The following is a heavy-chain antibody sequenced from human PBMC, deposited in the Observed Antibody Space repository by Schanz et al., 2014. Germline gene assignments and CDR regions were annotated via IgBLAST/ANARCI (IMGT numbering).Heavy chain of an antibody. CDR3: TRDRGALINHNDALDL. Sequence: VQLVESGGGLVQPGGSLRLSCAASGFTFSAYGMHWVRQAPGKGLEWVAVTSTDGTKTYYAASVRGRFTISRDNSKNTVYLQMNSLRSEDTAVYYCTRDRGALINHNDALDLWGQGTMVSVSS. J-gene: IGHJ3*01. CDR1: GFTFSAYG. CDR2: TSTDGTKT. V-gene: IGHV3-30*03. D-gene: IGHD3-16*01.